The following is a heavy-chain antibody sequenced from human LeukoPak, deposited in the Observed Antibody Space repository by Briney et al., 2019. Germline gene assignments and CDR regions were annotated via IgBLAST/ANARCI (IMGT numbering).Heavy chain of an antibody. CDR2: IYTSGST. CDR3: ARDGDSSGWLSGC. Sequence: SETLSLTCTVSGGSISSGSYYWSWIRQPAGKGLEWIGRIYTSGSTNYNPSLKSRVTISVDTFENQFSLKLSSVTAADTAVYYCARDGDSSGWLSGCWGQGTLVTVSS. V-gene: IGHV4-61*02. J-gene: IGHJ4*02. D-gene: IGHD6-19*01. CDR1: GGSISSGSYY.